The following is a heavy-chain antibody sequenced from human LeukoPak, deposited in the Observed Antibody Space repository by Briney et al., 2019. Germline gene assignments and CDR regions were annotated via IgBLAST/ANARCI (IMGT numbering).Heavy chain of an antibody. CDR2: ISYDGSNQ. CDR3: ERSSSSWYYFDY. Sequence: GRSLRLSCAASGFTFSSYAMHWVRQAPGKGLECVAVISYDGSNQYYADSVKGRFTLSRDNSKNTLYLQLNSLRPEDTAVYYCERSSSSWYYFDYWGQGTLVTVSS. V-gene: IGHV3-30*04. CDR1: GFTFSSYA. D-gene: IGHD6-13*01. J-gene: IGHJ4*02.